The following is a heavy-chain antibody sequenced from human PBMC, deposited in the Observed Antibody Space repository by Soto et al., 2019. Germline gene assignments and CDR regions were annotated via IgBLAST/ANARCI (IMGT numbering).Heavy chain of an antibody. D-gene: IGHD1-26*01. CDR2: ISGSGGST. CDR3: AKGNSGSYYLGLGMDV. Sequence: ASLRLSCAASGFTFSSYAMSWVRQAPGKGLEWVSAISGSGGSTYYADSVKGRFTISRDNSKNTLYLQMNSLRAEDTAVYYCAKGNSGSYYLGLGMDVWGQGTTVTVSS. CDR1: GFTFSSYA. V-gene: IGHV3-23*01. J-gene: IGHJ6*02.